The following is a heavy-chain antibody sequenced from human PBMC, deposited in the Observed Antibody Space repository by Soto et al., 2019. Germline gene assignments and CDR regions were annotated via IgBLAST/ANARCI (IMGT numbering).Heavy chain of an antibody. CDR3: ARGVGSGSYYNQYNWFDP. CDR1: GYTFTNYG. CDR2: INVYNGNT. D-gene: IGHD3-10*01. Sequence: QVQLVQSGGEVKKPGASVKVSCKASGYTFTNYGISWVRQAPGQGLEWMGWINVYNGNTKYAQKVQGRVTMTKDTSTRPAYMGLRRLRSDDTAVYYCARGVGSGSYYNQYNWFDPWGQGTLVTVSS. J-gene: IGHJ5*02. V-gene: IGHV1-18*01.